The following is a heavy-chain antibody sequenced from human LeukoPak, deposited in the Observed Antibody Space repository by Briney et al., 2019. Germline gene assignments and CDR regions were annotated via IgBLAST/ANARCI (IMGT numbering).Heavy chain of an antibody. CDR2: IKQDGSEK. Sequence: GGSLRLSCAASGFTFSSYWMSWVRQAPGKGLEWVANIKQDGSEKYYVDSVKGRFTISRDNAKNSLYLQMNSLRAEDTAVYCCARGRIRGTYGYWGQGTLVTVSS. J-gene: IGHJ4*02. D-gene: IGHD3-10*01. CDR1: GFTFSSYW. V-gene: IGHV3-7*01. CDR3: ARGRIRGTYGY.